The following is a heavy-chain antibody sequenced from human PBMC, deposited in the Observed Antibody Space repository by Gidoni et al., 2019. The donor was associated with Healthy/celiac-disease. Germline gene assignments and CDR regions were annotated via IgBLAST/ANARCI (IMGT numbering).Heavy chain of an antibody. CDR2: ISSSGSTI. CDR3: ARDRNYYDSSGYYYVYYFDY. V-gene: IGHV3-11*01. J-gene: IGHJ4*02. Sequence: QVRLVESGGGLVKPGGSLRPPCAPPGFTSSDYSMSWIRQAPGKGLEWVSYISSSGSTIYYADAVKGRFTISRDNAKNSLYLQMNSLRAEDTAVYYCARDRNYYDSSGYYYVYYFDYWGQGTLVTVSS. D-gene: IGHD3-22*01. CDR1: GFTSSDYS.